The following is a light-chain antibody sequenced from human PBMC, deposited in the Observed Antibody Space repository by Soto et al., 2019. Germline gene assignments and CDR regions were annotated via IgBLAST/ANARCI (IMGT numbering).Light chain of an antibody. CDR1: QSVGSN. V-gene: IGKV3-20*01. CDR3: QQYGSSPWT. Sequence: DIVMTQSPATLSVSPGEGATLSCRASQSVGSNLAWYQQKPAQAPRLLIYGASSRATGIPDRFSGRGSGTGFTLTISRLEPEDFAVYYCQQYGSSPWTFGQGTKVDIK. J-gene: IGKJ1*01. CDR2: GAS.